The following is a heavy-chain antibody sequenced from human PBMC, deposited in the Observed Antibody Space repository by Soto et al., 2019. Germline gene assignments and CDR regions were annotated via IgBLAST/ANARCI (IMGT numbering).Heavy chain of an antibody. CDR2: TSYDGTNN. CDR3: ARWGTTGGLDV. CDR1: GFTFRSYV. J-gene: IGHJ4*02. V-gene: IGHV3-30*19. D-gene: IGHD3-16*01. Sequence: QVQLVESGGGVVQPGTSLRLSCVGSGFTFRSYVIHWVRQAPGKGLEWGALTSYDGTNNYYGDSVKGRFTISRDNSKNTVDLQMDSLRLEDTSLYYCARWGTTGGLDVWGPGTLVSVSS.